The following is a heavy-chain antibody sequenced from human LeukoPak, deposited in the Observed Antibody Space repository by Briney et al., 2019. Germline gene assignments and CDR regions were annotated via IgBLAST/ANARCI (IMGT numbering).Heavy chain of an antibody. J-gene: IGHJ3*01. D-gene: IGHD2-21*01. CDR1: GFTFSSYA. CDR3: AKDPIDSRGDSWFRDAFDV. V-gene: IGHV3-23*01. CDR2: ISSGGVGT. Sequence: GGSLRLSCAASGFTFSSYAMTWVRQAPGKGLEWVSAISSGGVGTYYADSVKGRFTVSRDNSKNTLFLQMNSLRAEDTAIYFCAKDPIDSRGDSWFRDAFDVWGQGTFVTVSS.